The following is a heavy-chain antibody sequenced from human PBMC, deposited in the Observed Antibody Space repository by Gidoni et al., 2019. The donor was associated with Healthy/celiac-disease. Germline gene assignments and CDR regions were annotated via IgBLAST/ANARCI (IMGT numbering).Heavy chain of an antibody. CDR1: GGYFSGYY. D-gene: IGHD2-15*01. CDR2: INHSGST. V-gene: IGHV4-34*01. J-gene: IGHJ5*02. Sequence: QVQLQQWGAGLLKPSETLSLTCAVYGGYFSGYYWSWIRQPPGKGLEWIGEINHSGSTNYNPSLKSRVTISVATSKNQFSLKLSSVTAADTAVYYCARGTNQRRIVVVVAATSGGWFDPWGQGTLVTVSS. CDR3: ARGTNQRRIVVVVAATSGGWFDP.